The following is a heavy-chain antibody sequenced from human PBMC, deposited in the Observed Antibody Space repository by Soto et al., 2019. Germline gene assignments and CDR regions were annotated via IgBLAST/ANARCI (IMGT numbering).Heavy chain of an antibody. CDR3: AKDATRTSGWYYFDY. D-gene: IGHD6-19*01. CDR2: IDYTGGTT. J-gene: IGHJ4*02. Sequence: GGSLRLSCAASGFTFSILAMGWVRQAPGKGLEWVSVIDYTGGTTYYTDSVKGRFIISRDNSKKILYLQMNSLRTEDTAIYYCAKDATRTSGWYYFDYCGRGALVTFS. V-gene: IGHV3-23*01. CDR1: GFTFSILA.